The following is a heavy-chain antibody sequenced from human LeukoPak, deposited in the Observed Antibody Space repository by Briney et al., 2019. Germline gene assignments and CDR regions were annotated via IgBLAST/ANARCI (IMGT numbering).Heavy chain of an antibody. CDR2: IRGSGGGS. CDR3: ARDGRYCSSTSCYRRFDY. J-gene: IGHJ4*02. D-gene: IGHD2-2*01. V-gene: IGHV3-23*01. Sequence: PGGSLRLSCAASGFTFSSYAMNWVRQAPGKGLEWVSVIRGSGGGSYYGDSVKGRFTISRDNSKNTLYLQMNSLRAEDTAVYYCARDGRYCSSTSCYRRFDYWGQGTLVTVSS. CDR1: GFTFSSYA.